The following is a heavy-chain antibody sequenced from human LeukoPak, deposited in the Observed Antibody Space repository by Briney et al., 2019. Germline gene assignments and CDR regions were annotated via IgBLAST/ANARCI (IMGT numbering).Heavy chain of an antibody. D-gene: IGHD6-19*01. CDR3: AKVERGWNDY. J-gene: IGHJ4*02. CDR2: IRGSGGST. V-gene: IGHV3-23*01. CDR1: GFTFSNYA. Sequence: GGSLRLSCAASGFTFSNYAMSWVRQAPGKGLEWVSTIRGSGGSTYYADSVKGRFTISGDDSKNTLYLQMNSLRAEDTAVYYCAKVERGWNDYWGQGTLVTVSS.